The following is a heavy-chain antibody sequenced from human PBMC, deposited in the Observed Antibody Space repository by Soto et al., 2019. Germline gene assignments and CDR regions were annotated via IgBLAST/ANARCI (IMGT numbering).Heavy chain of an antibody. D-gene: IGHD3-3*01. Sequence: PGGSLRLSCAASGFTFSSYSMNWVRQAPGKGLEWVSSISSSSSYIYYADSVKGRFTISRDNAKNSLYLQMNSLRVEDTAVYYCARPHVLRFLEWLPTPFDYWGQGTLVTVSS. CDR1: GFTFSSYS. CDR2: ISSSSSYI. CDR3: ARPHVLRFLEWLPTPFDY. V-gene: IGHV3-21*01. J-gene: IGHJ4*02.